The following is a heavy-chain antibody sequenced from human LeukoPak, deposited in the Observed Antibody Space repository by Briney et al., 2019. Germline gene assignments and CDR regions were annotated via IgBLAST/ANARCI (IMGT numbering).Heavy chain of an antibody. D-gene: IGHD3-9*01. CDR1: GYTFTSYD. CDR3: ARSHLLRYFDWVSYYYYYYMDV. J-gene: IGHJ6*03. Sequence: ASVKVSCKASGYTFTSYDINWVRQATGQGLEWMGWMNPNSGNTGYAQKFQGRVTITRNTSISTAYMELSSLRSEDTAVHYCARSHLLRYFDWVSYYYYYYMDVWGKGTTVTISS. V-gene: IGHV1-8*03. CDR2: MNPNSGNT.